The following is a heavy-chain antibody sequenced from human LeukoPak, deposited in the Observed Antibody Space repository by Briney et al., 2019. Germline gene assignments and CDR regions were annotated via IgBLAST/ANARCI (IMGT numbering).Heavy chain of an antibody. Sequence: SETLSLTCIVSGGPISVDYWNWIRQAPGKGLEWIGYIYYTGRTKYNPSLASRLTISIDTSKSQFSLRLTSVTAADTAVYYCAKDLITLVRGVSTPFDYWGQGTQVTVSS. J-gene: IGHJ4*02. CDR1: GGPISVDY. D-gene: IGHD3-10*01. CDR3: AKDLITLVRGVSTPFDY. V-gene: IGHV4-59*01. CDR2: IYYTGRT.